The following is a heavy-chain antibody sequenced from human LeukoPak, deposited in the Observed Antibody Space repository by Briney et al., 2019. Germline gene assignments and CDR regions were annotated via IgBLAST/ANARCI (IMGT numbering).Heavy chain of an antibody. Sequence: GGSLRLSCAASGFTFSSYGMHWVRQAPGKGLEWVGFIRYDGSDKYYADSVKGRFTISRDNPKNTLYLQVNSLRVEDTAVYYCAKDSWEVGATSEIDYWGQGTLVTVSS. D-gene: IGHD1-26*01. CDR1: GFTFSSYG. V-gene: IGHV3-30*02. CDR3: AKDSWEVGATSEIDY. J-gene: IGHJ4*02. CDR2: IRYDGSDK.